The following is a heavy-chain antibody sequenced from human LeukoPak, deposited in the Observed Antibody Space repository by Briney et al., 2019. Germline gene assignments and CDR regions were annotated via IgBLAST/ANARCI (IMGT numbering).Heavy chain of an antibody. D-gene: IGHD3-22*01. CDR2: IYYSGST. V-gene: IGHV4-59*01. CDR3: ARAPNNYYDSSGPRSDAFDI. Sequence: SETLSLTCTVSGGSISSYYWSWIRQPPGKGLEWIGYIYYSGSTNYNPSLKSRVTISVDTSKNQFSLKLSSVTAADTAVYYCARAPNNYYDSSGPRSDAFDIWGQGTMVTVSS. J-gene: IGHJ3*02. CDR1: GGSISSYY.